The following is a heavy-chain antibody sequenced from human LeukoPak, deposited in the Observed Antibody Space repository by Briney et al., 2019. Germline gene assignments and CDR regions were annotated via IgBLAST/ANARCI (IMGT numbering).Heavy chain of an antibody. V-gene: IGHV1-46*01. J-gene: IGHJ4*02. Sequence: ASVKVSCKASGYSFTSNYIHWVRQAPGQGLKWMGMIYPRDGSTSYAQKFQGRVTVTRDTSTSTVHMELSGLRSEDTAVYYCARDQEAFDYWGQGTLVTVSS. CDR3: ARDQEAFDY. CDR1: GYSFTSNY. CDR2: IYPRDGST.